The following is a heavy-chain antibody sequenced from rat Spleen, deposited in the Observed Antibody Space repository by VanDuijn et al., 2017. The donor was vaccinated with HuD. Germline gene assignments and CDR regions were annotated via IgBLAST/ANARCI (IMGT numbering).Heavy chain of an antibody. CDR3: TRAWGGYSRDYFDY. Sequence: QVQLKESGPGLVQPSQTLSLTCTVSGFSLISYAVNWVRQPPGKGLEWMGLMWSGGRTSYNSALKSRLTISRDTSKSQVFLKMNSLQTEDTAIYYCTRAWGGYSRDYFDYWGQGVMVTVSS. J-gene: IGHJ2*01. V-gene: IGHV2-15*01. CDR2: MWSGGRT. D-gene: IGHD1-11*01. CDR1: GFSLISYA.